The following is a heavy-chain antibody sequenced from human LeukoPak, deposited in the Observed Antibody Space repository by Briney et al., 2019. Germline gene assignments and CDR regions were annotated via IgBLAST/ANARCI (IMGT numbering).Heavy chain of an antibody. CDR1: GGSLSSSSYY. V-gene: IGHV4-39*01. D-gene: IGHD6-19*01. CDR3: ARHKAQWLVY. J-gene: IGHJ4*02. CDR2: IYYSGST. Sequence: SETLSLTCTVSGGSLSSSSYYWGWLRQPPGTGLEWIGSIYYSGSTYYNPSLKSRVTISVDTSKNQFSLKLSSVTAADTAVYYCARHKAQWLVYWGQGTLVTVSS.